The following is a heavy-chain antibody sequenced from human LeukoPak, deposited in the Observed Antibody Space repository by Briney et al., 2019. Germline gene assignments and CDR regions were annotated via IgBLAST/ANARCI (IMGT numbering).Heavy chain of an antibody. J-gene: IGHJ3*02. CDR1: GGSFSGYY. Sequence: SETLSLTCAVYGGSFSGYYWSWIRQPPGKGLEWIGEINHSGSTNYNPSLKSRVTISVDTSKNQFSLKLSSVTAADTAVYYCARIRLPGWVQADRYAFYIWGQVTMVTASS. CDR2: INHSGST. CDR3: ARIRLPGWVQADRYAFYI. V-gene: IGHV4-34*01. D-gene: IGHD5-24*01.